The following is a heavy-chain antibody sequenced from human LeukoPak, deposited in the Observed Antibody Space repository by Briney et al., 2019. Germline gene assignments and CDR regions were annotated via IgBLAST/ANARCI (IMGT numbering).Heavy chain of an antibody. CDR2: ISASGGST. CDR3: AKRGIVIRAVIIVGFHKEAYYFDY. D-gene: IGHD3-10*01. CDR1: GITLSNYG. V-gene: IGHV3-23*01. J-gene: IGHJ4*02. Sequence: GGSLTLSCPVSGITLSNYGMSWVRQAPGKGLEWVAGISASGGSTNYADSVKGRFTISRDNPKNTLYLQMNSLRAEDTAVYFCAKRGIVIRAVIIVGFHKEAYYFDYWGQGALVTVS.